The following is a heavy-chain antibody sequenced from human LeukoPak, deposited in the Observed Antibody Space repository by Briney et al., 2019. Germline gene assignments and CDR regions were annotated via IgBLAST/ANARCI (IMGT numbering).Heavy chain of an antibody. D-gene: IGHD2-2*01. CDR3: ARDLSYTSSLDY. J-gene: IGHJ4*02. V-gene: IGHV3-64*01. Sequence: GGSLRLSCAASGFTFSQYWMSWVRQAPGKGLEYVSAISSNGGSTYYANSVKGRFTISRDNSKNTLYLQMGSLRAEDMAVYYCARDLSYTSSLDYWGQGTLVTVSS. CDR2: ISSNGGST. CDR1: GFTFSQYW.